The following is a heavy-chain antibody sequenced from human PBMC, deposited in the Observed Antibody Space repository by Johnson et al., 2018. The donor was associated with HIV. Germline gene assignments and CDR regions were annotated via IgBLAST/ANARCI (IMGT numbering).Heavy chain of an antibody. CDR2: IGGSGGRT. CDR1: GFTFSTYA. CDR3: AREGVGVNAFDI. V-gene: IGHV3-23*04. Sequence: VQLVESGGGLVQPGGSLRLSCAASGFTFSTYAMNWVRQAPGKGLEWVSGIGGSGGRTYYPDSVKGRFTISRDNSKNTLYLQMNSLRAEDTAAYYCAREGVGVNAFDIWGQGTMVTVSS. J-gene: IGHJ3*02. D-gene: IGHD1-26*01.